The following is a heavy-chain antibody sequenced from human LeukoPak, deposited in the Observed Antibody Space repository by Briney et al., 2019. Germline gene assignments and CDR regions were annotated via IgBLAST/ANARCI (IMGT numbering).Heavy chain of an antibody. CDR3: ARDGREGATGFDY. J-gene: IGHJ4*02. CDR1: GYTFTGYY. CDR2: INPNSGGT. V-gene: IGHV1-2*06. D-gene: IGHD1-26*01. Sequence: ASVKVSYKASGYTFTGYYMHWVRQAPGQGLEWMGRINPNSGGTNYAQKFQGRVTMTRDTSISTAYMELSRLRSDDTAVYYCARDGREGATGFDYWGQGTLVTVSS.